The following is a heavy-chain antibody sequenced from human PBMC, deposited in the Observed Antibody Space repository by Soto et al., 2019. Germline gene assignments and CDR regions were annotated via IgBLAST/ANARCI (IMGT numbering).Heavy chain of an antibody. CDR1: GGSITSGSYY. D-gene: IGHD4-17*01. J-gene: IGHJ3*02. Sequence: KTSETLSLTCPVSGGSITSGSYYWDWIRQPPGKGMEWIGSFYYSGSTYYNPSLKSRVTMSVDTSKNQFSLKLSSVTATDTAVYYCARQRTTGTTVGAFDIWGQGTMVTVSS. V-gene: IGHV4-39*01. CDR3: ARQRTTGTTVGAFDI. CDR2: FYYSGST.